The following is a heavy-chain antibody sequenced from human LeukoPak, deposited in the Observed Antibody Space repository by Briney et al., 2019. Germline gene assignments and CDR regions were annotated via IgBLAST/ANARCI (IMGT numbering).Heavy chain of an antibody. CDR3: ARGWGIPAPISWFDP. V-gene: IGHV1-69*05. J-gene: IGHJ5*02. CDR1: GGSFSSNI. Sequence: SVKVSCKASGGSFSSNIIGWVRQAPGQGLEWMGGIVPIFGKTKYAQKFQGRVTITTDESSSTAYMELSGLRSDDTAIYYCARGWGIPAPISWFDPWGQGTLVTVSS. D-gene: IGHD2-2*01. CDR2: IVPIFGKT.